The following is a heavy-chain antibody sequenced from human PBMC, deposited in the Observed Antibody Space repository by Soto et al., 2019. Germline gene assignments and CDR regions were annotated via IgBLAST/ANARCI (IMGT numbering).Heavy chain of an antibody. D-gene: IGHD2-15*01. V-gene: IGHV1-18*01. J-gene: IGHJ1*01. CDR1: GYTFTSYG. CDR2: ISAYNGNT. Sequence: ASVKVSCKASGYTFTSYGISWVRQAPGQGLEWMGWISAYNGNTNYARKFQGRVTMTTDTSTSTAYMELRSLRSDDTAVYYCARDLRLQYFQHWGQGTLVTVSS. CDR3: ARDLRLQYFQH.